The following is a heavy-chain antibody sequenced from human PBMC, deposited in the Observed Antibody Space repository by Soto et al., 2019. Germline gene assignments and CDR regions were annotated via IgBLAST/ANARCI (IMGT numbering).Heavy chain of an antibody. Sequence: SETLSLTCTVSGDSSVSSSSYYWGWIRQPPGKGLEWIGSIYYTGNTFYSPSFRSRLTISVDTSKNQFSLKLSSVTAADTAVYYCARAFRPQLVPRKDAFDIWGQGTMVTVSS. CDR1: GDSSVSSSSYY. V-gene: IGHV4-39*07. D-gene: IGHD6-6*01. J-gene: IGHJ3*02. CDR3: ARAFRPQLVPRKDAFDI. CDR2: IYYTGNT.